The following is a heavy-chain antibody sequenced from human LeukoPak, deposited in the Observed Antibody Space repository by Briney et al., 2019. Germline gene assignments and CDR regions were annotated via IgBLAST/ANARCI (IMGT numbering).Heavy chain of an antibody. Sequence: SVKVSCKASGGTFSSYAISWVRQAPGQGLEWMGRIIPIFGTANYAQKFQGRVTITTDESTSTAYMELSSLRSEDTAVYYCATGLPSSSWSLDAFDIWGQGTMVTVSS. CDR2: IIPIFGTA. J-gene: IGHJ3*02. CDR3: ATGLPSSSWSLDAFDI. CDR1: GGTFSSYA. D-gene: IGHD6-13*01. V-gene: IGHV1-69*05.